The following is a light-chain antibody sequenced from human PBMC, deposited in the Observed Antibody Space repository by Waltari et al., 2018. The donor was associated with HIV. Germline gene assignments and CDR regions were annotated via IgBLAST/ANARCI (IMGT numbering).Light chain of an antibody. Sequence: QSALTQPASVSGSPGQSITISCTGTRNDIGTYNYVSWSQKHPGNVPKLLIYEVTKRPSGVSNLFSGSMPGNTASLTISGLQAEDEAAYYCCSYTSTTTSILFAGGTKLTVL. J-gene: IGLJ2*01. CDR1: RNDIGTYNY. CDR2: EVT. V-gene: IGLV2-14*01. CDR3: CSYTSTTTSIL.